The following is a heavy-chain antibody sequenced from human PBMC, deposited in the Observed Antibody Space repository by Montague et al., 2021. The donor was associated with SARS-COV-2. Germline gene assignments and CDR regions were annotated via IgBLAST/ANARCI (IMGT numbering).Heavy chain of an antibody. CDR3: ARDSMDYDILTGYYRWFDP. CDR1: GFTFSDYY. CDR2: ITGSGSPT. V-gene: IGHV3-11*01. J-gene: IGHJ5*02. D-gene: IGHD3-9*01. Sequence: SLSLSCAASGFTFSDYYMSWIRQAPGKGLEWVSYITGSGSPTYYADSVKGRFTISRDNAKNSLYLQMNSLRAEDTAMYYCARDSMDYDILTGYYRWFDPWGQGTLVTVSS.